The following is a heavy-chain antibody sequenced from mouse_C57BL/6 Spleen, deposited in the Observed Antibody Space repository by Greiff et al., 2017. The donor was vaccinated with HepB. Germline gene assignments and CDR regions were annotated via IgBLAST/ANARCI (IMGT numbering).Heavy chain of an antibody. V-gene: IGHV2-4*01. J-gene: IGHJ1*03. Sequence: VQLQQSGPGLVQPSQSLSITCTVSGFSLTSYGVHWVRQPPGKGLEWLGVIWSGGSTDYNAAFISRLSISKDNSKSQVFLKMNSLQADDTAIYYCAKNWGSSYRYFDVWGTGTTVTVSS. CDR2: IWSGGST. D-gene: IGHD1-1*01. CDR1: GFSLTSYG. CDR3: AKNWGSSYRYFDV.